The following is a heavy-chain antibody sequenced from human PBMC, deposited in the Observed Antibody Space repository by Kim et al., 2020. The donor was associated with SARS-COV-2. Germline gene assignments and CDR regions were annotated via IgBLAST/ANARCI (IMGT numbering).Heavy chain of an antibody. D-gene: IGHD1-20*01. CDR1: GYSFTSYW. J-gene: IGHJ6*03. V-gene: IGHV5-51*01. Sequence: GESLKISCKGSGYSFTSYWIGWVRQMPGKGLEWMGIIYPGDSDTRYSPSFQGQVTISADKSISTAYLQWSSLKASDTAMYYCARHGITYPYYYYYYMDVWGKGTTVTVSS. CDR2: IYPGDSDT. CDR3: ARHGITYPYYYYYYMDV.